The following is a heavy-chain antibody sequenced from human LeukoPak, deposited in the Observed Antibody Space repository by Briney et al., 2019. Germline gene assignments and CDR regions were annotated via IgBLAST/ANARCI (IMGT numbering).Heavy chain of an antibody. CDR3: VQTAVGDTSWIDP. J-gene: IGHJ5*02. V-gene: IGHV4-30-2*02. CDR1: SGSISSGGYS. Sequence: PSQTLSLTCAVSSGSISSGGYSWSWIRQPPGKGLEWIGYIYHSGSTYYNPSLKSRVTISVDRSKNQFSLKLSSVTAADTAVYYCVQTAVGDTSWIDPWGQGTLVIVSS. D-gene: IGHD2-21*02. CDR2: IYHSGST.